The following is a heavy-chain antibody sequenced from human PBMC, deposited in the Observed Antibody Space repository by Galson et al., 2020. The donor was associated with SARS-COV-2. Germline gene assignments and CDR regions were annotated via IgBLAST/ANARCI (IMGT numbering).Heavy chain of an antibody. J-gene: IGHJ4*02. CDR3: ARHNDILTGYPIHFFDY. Sequence: SQTLSLTCTVSGGSISSSSYYWGWIRQPPGKGLEWIGSIYYSGSTYYNPSLKSRVTISVDTSKNQFSLKLSSVTAADTAVYYCARHNDILTGYPIHFFDYWGKGTLVTVSS. CDR2: IYYSGST. V-gene: IGHV4-39*01. D-gene: IGHD3-9*01. CDR1: GGSISSSSYY.